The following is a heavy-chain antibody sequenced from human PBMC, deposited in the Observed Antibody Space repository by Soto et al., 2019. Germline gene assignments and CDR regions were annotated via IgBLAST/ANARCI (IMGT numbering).Heavy chain of an antibody. V-gene: IGHV4-59*01. CDR2: IYYSGST. CDR1: GGSISSYY. D-gene: IGHD3-3*01. J-gene: IGHJ4*02. Sequence: SETLSLTCTVSGGSISSYYWSWIRQPPGKGLEWIGYIYYSGSTNYNPSLKSRVTISVDTSKNQFSLKLSSVTAAGTAVYYCARYDFWSGLFDYWGQGTLVTVSS. CDR3: ARYDFWSGLFDY.